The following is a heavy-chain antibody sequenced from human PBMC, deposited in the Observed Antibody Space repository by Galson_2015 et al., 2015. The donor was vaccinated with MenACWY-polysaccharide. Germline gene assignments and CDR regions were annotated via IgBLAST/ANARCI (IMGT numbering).Heavy chain of an antibody. V-gene: IGHV4-59*01. D-gene: IGHD1-1*01. Sequence: GDLSRPRTVSGGSQRTFFWHWVPPAPGGGLGWGGYIFYTGGTTYKPPFNNRDPISLDTSPNQYSLKLKSVTAADTAVYYCARGRGQLPLQFDYWGQGVLVTVSS. CDR3: ARGRGQLPLQFDY. CDR1: GGSQRTFF. CDR2: IFYTGGT. J-gene: IGHJ4*02.